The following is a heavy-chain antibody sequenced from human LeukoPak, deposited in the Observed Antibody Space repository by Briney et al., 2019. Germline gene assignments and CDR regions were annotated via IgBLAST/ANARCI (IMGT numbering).Heavy chain of an antibody. V-gene: IGHV3-21*01. D-gene: IGHD3-10*01. CDR3: AKDYLRLWFGELYDY. J-gene: IGHJ4*02. Sequence: GGSLRLSCAASGFTFSSYSMNWVRQAPGKGLEWVSSISSSSSYIYYADSVKGRFTISRDNSKNTLYLQMNSLRAEDTAVYYCAKDYLRLWFGELYDYWGQGTLVTV. CDR1: GFTFSSYS. CDR2: ISSSSSYI.